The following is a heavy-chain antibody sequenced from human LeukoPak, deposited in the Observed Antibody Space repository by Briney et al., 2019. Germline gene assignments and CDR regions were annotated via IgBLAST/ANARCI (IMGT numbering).Heavy chain of an antibody. CDR1: GYTFTSCG. CDR2: ISAYNGNT. Sequence: ASVKVSCKASGYTFTSCGISWVRQAPGQGLEWMGWISAYNGNTNYAQKLQGRVTMTTDTSTSTAYMELRSLRSDDTAVYYCARDPRANQYYDFWSGYLHWGQGTLVTVSS. D-gene: IGHD3-3*01. J-gene: IGHJ4*02. V-gene: IGHV1-18*01. CDR3: ARDPRANQYYDFWSGYLH.